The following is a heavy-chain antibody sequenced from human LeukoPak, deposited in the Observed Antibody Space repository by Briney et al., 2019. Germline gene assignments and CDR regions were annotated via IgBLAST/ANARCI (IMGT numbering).Heavy chain of an antibody. CDR2: INGSGGST. V-gene: IGHV3-23*01. J-gene: IGHJ2*01. D-gene: IGHD1-1*01. Sequence: GGSLRLSCAASGFTFNNYAISWVRQAPGKGLQWVSIINGSGGSTYYADSVKGRVTISRDNSNNTLYLLMNSLRAEDRAVYYCAKGAGSGTTYWYFDLWGRGTLVTVSS. CDR1: GFTFNNYA. CDR3: AKGAGSGTTYWYFDL.